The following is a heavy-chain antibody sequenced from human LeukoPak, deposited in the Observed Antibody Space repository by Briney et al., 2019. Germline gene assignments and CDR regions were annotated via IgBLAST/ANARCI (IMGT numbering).Heavy chain of an antibody. J-gene: IGHJ4*02. Sequence: GGSLRLSRAASGFVFSNSWMGWVRPAPGKGLEWVANINEDGSETYYVDSVKGRFTISRENAKNSLDLQMNSLRDEETAVYYCARRKEVQPTFDYWGEGTLVTVSS. D-gene: IGHD1-26*01. CDR3: ARRKEVQPTFDY. CDR1: GFVFSNSW. CDR2: INEDGSET. V-gene: IGHV3-7*01.